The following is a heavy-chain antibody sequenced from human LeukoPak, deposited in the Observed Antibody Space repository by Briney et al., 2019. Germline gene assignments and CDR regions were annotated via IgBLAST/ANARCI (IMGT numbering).Heavy chain of an antibody. CDR1: GGSISSGGYY. J-gene: IGHJ5*02. CDR3: ARPYYYDSRIDP. V-gene: IGHV4-30-4*08. CDR2: MYYSGST. Sequence: SQTLPLTCTVSGGSISSGGYYWSWIRQHPGKGLEWIAYMYYSGSTYYNPSLKSRVTMSADTSKNQLSLKLSSVTAADTAVYYCARPYYYDSRIDPWGQGILVTVSS. D-gene: IGHD3-22*01.